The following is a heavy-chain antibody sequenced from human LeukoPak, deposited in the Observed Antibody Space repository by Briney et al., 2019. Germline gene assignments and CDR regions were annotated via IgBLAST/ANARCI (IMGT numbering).Heavy chain of an antibody. J-gene: IGHJ4*02. Sequence: SETLSLTCTVSGGSMSDYYWSFIRQSAGTGLEWLGRIHTSGTTWYNPSLKSRVTLSVDTSKNQFSLKLSPVTAADTAVYYCARDYSKGGGFDFWGQGTLVTVSS. CDR1: GGSMSDYY. CDR3: ARDYSKGGGFDF. D-gene: IGHD4-11*01. V-gene: IGHV4-4*07. CDR2: IHTSGTT.